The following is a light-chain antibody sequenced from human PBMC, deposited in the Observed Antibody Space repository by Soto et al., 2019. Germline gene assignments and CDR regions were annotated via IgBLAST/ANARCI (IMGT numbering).Light chain of an antibody. J-gene: IGKJ1*01. V-gene: IGKV1-39*01. CDR2: AAS. Sequence: DIQMTQSPSSLSASVGDRVTITCRASQSLSTYLHWYQQKPGKAPKLLISAASSLQSGVPSRFSGTGSVTDFSLTISSLQPDDFATYYCQESFTTPGTFGQGTKVEIK. CDR3: QESFTTPGT. CDR1: QSLSTY.